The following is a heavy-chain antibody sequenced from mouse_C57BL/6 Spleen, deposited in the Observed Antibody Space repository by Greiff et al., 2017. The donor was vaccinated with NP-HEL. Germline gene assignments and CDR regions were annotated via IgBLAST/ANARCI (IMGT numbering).Heavy chain of an antibody. Sequence: QVQLQQSGPELVKPGASVKISCKASGYAFSSSWMNWVKQRPGKGLEWIGRLYPGDGDTNYNGKFKGKATLTADKSSSTAYMQLSSLTSEDSAVYFCSLGATVVAVDYWGQGTTLTVSS. V-gene: IGHV1-82*01. J-gene: IGHJ2*01. CDR1: GYAFSSSW. CDR3: SLGATVVAVDY. D-gene: IGHD1-1*01. CDR2: LYPGDGDT.